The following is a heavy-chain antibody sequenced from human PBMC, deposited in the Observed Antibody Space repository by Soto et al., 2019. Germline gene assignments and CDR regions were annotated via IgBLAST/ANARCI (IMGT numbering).Heavy chain of an antibody. CDR2: IYYSGST. V-gene: IGHV4-59*01. Sequence: SETLSLTCTVSGGSISSYYWSWIRQPPGKRLEWIGYIYYSGSTNYNPSLKSRVTISVDTSKNQFSLKLSSVTAADTAVYYCARGGPFGGVIGPWDAFDIWGQGTMVTVSS. CDR1: GGSISSYY. D-gene: IGHD3-16*02. J-gene: IGHJ3*02. CDR3: ARGGPFGGVIGPWDAFDI.